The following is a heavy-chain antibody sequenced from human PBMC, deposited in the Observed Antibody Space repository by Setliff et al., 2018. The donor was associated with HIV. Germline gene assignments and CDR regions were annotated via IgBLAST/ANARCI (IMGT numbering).Heavy chain of an antibody. CDR1: HGAISSYY. Sequence: SETLSLTCTVSHGAISSYYWSWIRQPPGKGLEWIGHIYYSRSTNYNPSLKSRVTISVDRPKNQFSLKVSSVTAADTAVYYCARLQLKVTTWYFDLWGRGTLVTAPQ. V-gene: IGHV4-59*08. CDR2: IYYSRST. D-gene: IGHD4-17*01. J-gene: IGHJ2*01. CDR3: ARLQLKVTTWYFDL.